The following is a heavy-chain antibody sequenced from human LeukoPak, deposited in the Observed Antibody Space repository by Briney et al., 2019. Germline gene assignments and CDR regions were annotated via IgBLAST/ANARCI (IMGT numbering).Heavy chain of an antibody. V-gene: IGHV4-34*01. CDR1: GGSFSGYY. Sequence: PSETLSLTCAVYGGSFSGYYWSWIRQSPGKGLEWIGEVNHSGSTNYNPSLKSRVTISVDTSKNQFSLKLSSVTAADTAVYYCARGSNWGFYWGQGTLVTVSS. CDR2: VNHSGST. D-gene: IGHD7-27*01. J-gene: IGHJ4*02. CDR3: ARGSNWGFY.